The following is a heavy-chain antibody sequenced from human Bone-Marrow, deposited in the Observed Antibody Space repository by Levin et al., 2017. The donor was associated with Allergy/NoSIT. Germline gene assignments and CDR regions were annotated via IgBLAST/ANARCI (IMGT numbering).Heavy chain of an antibody. V-gene: IGHV3-13*01. CDR3: AIGVIATAEYLQY. J-gene: IGHJ1*01. Sequence: GGSLRLSCAASGFTFGTYDMHWVRQVTGKGLEWVSSLLTTGDTYYAASVKGRFSISTENAKNSLNLQLNSLRPGDTAVYYCAIGVIATAEYLQYWGQGTLVTVS. CDR2: LLTTGDT. CDR1: GFTFGTYD. D-gene: IGHD2-21*01.